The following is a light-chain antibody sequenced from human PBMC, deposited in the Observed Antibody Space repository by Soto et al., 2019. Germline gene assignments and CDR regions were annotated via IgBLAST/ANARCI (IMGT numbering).Light chain of an antibody. J-gene: IGLJ1*01. CDR2: EVS. Sequence: QSALTQPPSASGSFGQSVTISCTGTSSDVGGYNYVSWYQQHPGKAPKLMIYEVSERPSGVPDRFSGSKSGNTASPTVSGLQADDEADYYCSSYSGTNYHYVFGTGTKVTVL. CDR3: SSYSGTNYHYV. CDR1: SSDVGGYNY. V-gene: IGLV2-8*01.